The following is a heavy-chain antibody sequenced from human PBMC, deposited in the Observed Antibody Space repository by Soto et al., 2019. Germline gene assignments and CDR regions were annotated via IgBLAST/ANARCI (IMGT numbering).Heavy chain of an antibody. Sequence: GESLKISCKGSGYSFTSYWIGWVRQMPGKGLEWMGIIYPGDSDTRYSPSFQGQVTISADKSISTAYLQWSSLKASDTAMYYCATLGYCSGGSCYGGYYYGMDVWGQGTTVTVSS. CDR2: IYPGDSDT. V-gene: IGHV5-51*01. CDR3: ATLGYCSGGSCYGGYYYGMDV. J-gene: IGHJ6*02. D-gene: IGHD2-15*01. CDR1: GYSFTSYW.